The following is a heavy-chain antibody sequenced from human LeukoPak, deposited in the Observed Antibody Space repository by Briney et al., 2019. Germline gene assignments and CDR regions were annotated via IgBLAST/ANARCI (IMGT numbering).Heavy chain of an antibody. Sequence: GGSLRLSCAASGFTFSSDAMSWVRQAPGKGLEWVSAISGSGGSTYYADSVKGRFTISRDNSKNTLYLQMNSLRAEDTAVYYCAKVNADYVDHPDYWGQGPLVTVSS. V-gene: IGHV3-23*01. D-gene: IGHD4-17*01. CDR1: GFTFSSDA. CDR2: ISGSGGST. J-gene: IGHJ4*02. CDR3: AKVNADYVDHPDY.